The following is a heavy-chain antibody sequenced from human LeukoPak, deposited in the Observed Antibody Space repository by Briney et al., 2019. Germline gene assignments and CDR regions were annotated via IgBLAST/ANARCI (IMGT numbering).Heavy chain of an antibody. D-gene: IGHD3-9*01. CDR2: IIPIFGTA. CDR1: GGTFSSYA. V-gene: IGHV1-69*13. Sequence: SVKVSCKASGGTFSSYAISWVRQAPGQGLEWMGGIIPIFGTANYAQKFQGRVTITADESTSTAYMELSSLRSEDTAVYYCARDGYDILTGSGFDYWGQGTLVTVSS. CDR3: ARDGYDILTGSGFDY. J-gene: IGHJ4*02.